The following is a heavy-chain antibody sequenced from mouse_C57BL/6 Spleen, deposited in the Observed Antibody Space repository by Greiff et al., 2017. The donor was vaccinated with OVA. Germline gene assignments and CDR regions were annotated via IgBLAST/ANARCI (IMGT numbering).Heavy chain of an antibody. D-gene: IGHD2-4*01. V-gene: IGHV1-52*01. CDR3: ARRGDYADWYFDV. Sequence: VQLQQPGAELVRPGSSVKLSCKASGYTFTSYWMHWVKQRPIQGLEWIGNIDPSDSETHYNQKFKDKATLTVDKSSSTAYMQLSSLTSEDSAVYYCARRGDYADWYFDVWGTGTTVTVSS. CDR2: IDPSDSET. J-gene: IGHJ1*03. CDR1: GYTFTSYW.